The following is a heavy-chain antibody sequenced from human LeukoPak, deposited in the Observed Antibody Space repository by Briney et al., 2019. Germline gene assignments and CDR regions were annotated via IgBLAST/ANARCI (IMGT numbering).Heavy chain of an antibody. CDR1: GYTFTNYG. V-gene: IGHV1-18*01. Sequence: ASVKVSCKASGYTFTNYGISWVRQAPGQGLEWMGWISTYNGDTNYAQKFQGRVTMPTDTSTSTAYMELRSLRSDDTAVYYCARDIVIVLAAIGWWGNWFDPGGQGTRVTVSS. J-gene: IGHJ5*02. CDR2: ISTYNGDT. CDR3: ARDIVIVLAAIGWWGNWFDP. D-gene: IGHD2-2*02.